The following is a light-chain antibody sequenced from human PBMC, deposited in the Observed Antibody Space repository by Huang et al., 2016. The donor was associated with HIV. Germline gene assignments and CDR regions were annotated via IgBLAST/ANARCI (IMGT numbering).Light chain of an antibody. CDR2: KVS. CDR1: QSLLHSDGNTY. J-gene: IGKJ4*01. V-gene: IGKV2-30*02. Sequence: VVMTQSPLSLPVTLGQPASISCRSSQSLLHSDGNTYLMLLPQRPGHSPRRLIYKVSNRDSGVPDRFSGSGSCSDFTLRISRVEPEDVGVYYCMQGTHWPLTFGGGTKVEIK. CDR3: MQGTHWPLT.